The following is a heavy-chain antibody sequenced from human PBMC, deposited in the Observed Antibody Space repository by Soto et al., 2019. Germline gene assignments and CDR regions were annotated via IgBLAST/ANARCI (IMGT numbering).Heavy chain of an antibody. J-gene: IGHJ4*02. D-gene: IGHD3-9*01. Sequence: EVQLVESGGALVKPGGSLTLSCAASGFTFSHAWMNWVRHVPGKGLEWVGRIRSNIDGATTDYAAPVKGRFSISRDDSKNTVFLQMNSLKTEDTGVYYFTTWGSFLTDYSRWGQGALVTVSS. CDR3: TTWGSFLTDYSR. V-gene: IGHV3-15*02. CDR1: GFTFSHAW. CDR2: IRSNIDGATT.